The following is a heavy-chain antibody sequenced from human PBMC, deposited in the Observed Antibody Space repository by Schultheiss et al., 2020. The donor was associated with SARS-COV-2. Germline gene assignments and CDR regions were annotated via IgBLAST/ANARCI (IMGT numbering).Heavy chain of an antibody. CDR3: ARSLGGEQLWLEYYYYYGMDV. CDR1: GFTFSSYD. D-gene: IGHD5-18*01. J-gene: IGHJ6*02. V-gene: IGHV3-13*05. Sequence: GGSLRLSCAASGFTFSSYDMHWVRQATGKGLEWVSAIGTAGDPYYPGSVKGRFTISRENAKNSLYLQMNSLRAGDTAVYYCARSLGGEQLWLEYYYYYGMDVWGQGTTVTVS. CDR2: IGTAGDP.